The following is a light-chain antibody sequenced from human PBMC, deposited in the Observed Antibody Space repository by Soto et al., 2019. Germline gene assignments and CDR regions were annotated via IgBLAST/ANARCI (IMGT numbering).Light chain of an antibody. CDR2: GAS. Sequence: SCRASQSVSNNYLAWYQQKPGQAPRLLIYGASNRATGIPDRFSGSGSGTDFSLTISSLEPEDAVAAFRLNRSSWLTFSAETEVDIK. J-gene: IGKJ4*01. CDR3: LNRSSWLT. V-gene: IGKV3-20*01. CDR1: QSVSNNY.